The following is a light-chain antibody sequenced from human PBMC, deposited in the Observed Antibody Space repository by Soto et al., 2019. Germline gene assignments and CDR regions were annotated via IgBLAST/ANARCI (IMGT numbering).Light chain of an antibody. Sequence: QAVVTQPPSASGTPGQMVTISCSGSSSNIGSNTVSWYQQLPGTAPKLLIYANNQRPSGVPDRVSGSKSGTSASLAISGLQSEDEADYYCAAWDDSLNGYVFGSGTKVTVL. CDR1: SSNIGSNT. J-gene: IGLJ1*01. CDR2: ANN. V-gene: IGLV1-44*01. CDR3: AAWDDSLNGYV.